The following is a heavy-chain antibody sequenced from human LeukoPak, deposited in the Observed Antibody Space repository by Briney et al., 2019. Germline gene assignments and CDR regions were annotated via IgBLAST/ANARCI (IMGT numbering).Heavy chain of an antibody. Sequence: GASVKVSCKASGYTFTSYDINWVRQATGQGLEWMGWMNPNSGNTGYAQKFQGRVTMTRNTSISTAYMELSSLRSEDTAVYYCARVGALWFGELPPYWFDPWGQGTLVTVSS. V-gene: IGHV1-8*02. D-gene: IGHD3-10*01. CDR3: ARVGALWFGELPPYWFDP. CDR2: MNPNSGNT. J-gene: IGHJ5*02. CDR1: GYTFTSYD.